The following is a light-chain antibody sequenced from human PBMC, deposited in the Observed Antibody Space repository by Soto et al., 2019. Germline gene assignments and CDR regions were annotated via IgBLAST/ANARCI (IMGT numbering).Light chain of an antibody. J-gene: IGKJ2*01. CDR1: QSLVYSDGNTY. CDR2: MVS. CDR3: IQGTYWPT. Sequence: DVVMTQSPLSLPVTLGQPASISCRSSQSLVYSDGNTYLGWFQHRPGQSPRRLIYMVSHRDSGVSDRFSGIGSGPYFTLKISRVETEDVGVYYCIQGTYWPTFVQGTELEIK. V-gene: IGKV2-30*01.